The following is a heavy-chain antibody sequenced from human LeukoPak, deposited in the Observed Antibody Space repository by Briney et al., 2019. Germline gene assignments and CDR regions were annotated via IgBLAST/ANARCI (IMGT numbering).Heavy chain of an antibody. D-gene: IGHD4-17*01. CDR3: ARVGDDYGDYYFDY. CDR1: GGSISSGGYY. J-gene: IGHJ4*02. CDR2: IYYSGST. Sequence: TLSLTCTVSGGSISSGGYYWSWIRQHPGKGLEWIGYIYYSGSTYYNPSLKSRVTISVDTSKNQFSLKLSSVTAADTAVYYCARVGDDYGDYYFDYWGQGTLVTVSS. V-gene: IGHV4-31*03.